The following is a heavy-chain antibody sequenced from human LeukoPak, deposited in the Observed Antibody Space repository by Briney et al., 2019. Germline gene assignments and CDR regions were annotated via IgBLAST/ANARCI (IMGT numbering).Heavy chain of an antibody. J-gene: IGHJ5*02. CDR2: IYSRGTT. D-gene: IGHD3-10*01. CDR3: AREDFSLSGSDYYSWFDP. V-gene: IGHV4-61*05. CDR1: GGSISSSSYY. Sequence: SETLSLTCTVSGGSISSSSYYWGWIRQPPGKGLEWIGYIYSRGTTKYNPSLKSRVTISVDTSKNQISLRLTSLTAADTAVYFCAREDFSLSGSDYYSWFDPWGQGTLVTVSS.